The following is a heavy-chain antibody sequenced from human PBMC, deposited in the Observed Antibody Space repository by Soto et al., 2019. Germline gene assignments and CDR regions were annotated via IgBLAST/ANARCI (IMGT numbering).Heavy chain of an antibody. CDR3: AKGKYSSSHFDY. CDR1: GFTFSSYA. CDR2: ISAGGGST. V-gene: IGHV3-23*01. D-gene: IGHD6-13*01. Sequence: EVQLLESGGGLVQPGGSLRLSCAASGFTFSSYAMTWVRQAPGKGLEWVSAISAGGGSTYYADSVKGHFIISRDNSKNTLYLQMNSLRAEDTAVYYCAKGKYSSSHFDYWGQGTLVTVSS. J-gene: IGHJ4*02.